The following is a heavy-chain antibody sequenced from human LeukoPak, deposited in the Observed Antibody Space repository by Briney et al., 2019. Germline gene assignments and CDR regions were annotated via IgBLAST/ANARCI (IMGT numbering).Heavy chain of an antibody. V-gene: IGHV3-66*01. J-gene: IGHJ5*02. CDR2: IYSAGTT. D-gene: IGHD6-19*01. Sequence: GGSLRLSCSASGFTFSAYAMYWVRQAPGKGLEWVSVIYSAGTTYYADSVKGRFTISRDNSKNTLYLQMNSLRAEDTAVYYCAREGSSGWYEFWFDPWGQGTLVTVSS. CDR1: GFTFSAYA. CDR3: AREGSSGWYEFWFDP.